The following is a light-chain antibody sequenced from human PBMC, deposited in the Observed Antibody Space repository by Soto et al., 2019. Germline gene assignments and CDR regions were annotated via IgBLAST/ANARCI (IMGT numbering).Light chain of an antibody. CDR1: QSVSSN. V-gene: IGKV3-15*01. J-gene: IGKJ2*01. CDR3: HQYNNWPYT. CDR2: SAS. Sequence: EIVMTQSPATLSVSPGERATLSCRASQSVSSNLAWYQQKPGQGPRLLIYSASTRATGIPARFSGSGSGTEFTLTISSLQSEDFAVYYCHQYNNWPYTLGQGTKLEIK.